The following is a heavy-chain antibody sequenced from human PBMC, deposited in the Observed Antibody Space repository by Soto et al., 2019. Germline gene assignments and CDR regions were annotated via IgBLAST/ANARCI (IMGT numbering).Heavy chain of an antibody. Sequence: QVQLVQSGAEVKKPESSVKVSCKASGGTFSSYTISWVRQAPGQGLEWMGRIIPILGIANYAQKFQGRVTSTADKSTSTAYMELSSLRSEDTAVYYCARDLATPFDYWGQGTLVTVSS. CDR1: GGTFSSYT. V-gene: IGHV1-69*08. CDR3: ARDLATPFDY. D-gene: IGHD2-15*01. CDR2: IIPILGIA. J-gene: IGHJ4*02.